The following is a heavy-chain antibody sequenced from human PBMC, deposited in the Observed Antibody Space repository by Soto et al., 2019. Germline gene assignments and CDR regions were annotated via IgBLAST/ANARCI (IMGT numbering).Heavy chain of an antibody. Sequence: QVPLKESGPVLVKPTDTLTLTCTVSGFSLSNARMSVSWIRQPPGKALEWLAHIFSNDAKAYSASLKSRLTISKDTAKSQVVLTMTNMDPVDTATYYCARIRGWGWLGPNDYWGQGTLVTVSS. CDR1: GFSLSNARMS. CDR2: IFSNDAK. J-gene: IGHJ4*02. D-gene: IGHD3-10*01. V-gene: IGHV2-26*01. CDR3: ARIRGWGWLGPNDY.